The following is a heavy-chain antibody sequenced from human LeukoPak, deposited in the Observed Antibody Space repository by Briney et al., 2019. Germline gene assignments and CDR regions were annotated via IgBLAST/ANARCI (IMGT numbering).Heavy chain of an antibody. CDR1: GGSISSSSYY. Sequence: SETLSLTCTVSGGSISSSSYYWGWIRQPPGKGLEWIGSIYYSGSTYYNPSLKSRVTISVDTSKNQFSLKLSSVTAADTAVYYCARAGSSSWYDYYYYYMDVWGKGTTVTVSS. J-gene: IGHJ6*03. V-gene: IGHV4-39*07. CDR3: ARAGSSSWYDYYYYYMDV. D-gene: IGHD6-13*01. CDR2: IYYSGST.